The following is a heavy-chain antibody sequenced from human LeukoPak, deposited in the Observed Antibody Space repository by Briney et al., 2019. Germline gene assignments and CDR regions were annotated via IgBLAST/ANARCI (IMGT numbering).Heavy chain of an antibody. CDR2: INHSRST. D-gene: IGHD2-2*01. Sequence: SETLSLTCAAYGGSFSGYYWSWIRQPPGKGLEWIGEINHSRSTNYNPSLKSRVTISVDTSNSQFSLKLRSVPAADPAVYYCARKAYSSSTSCKNWFDPWGQGTLVTVSS. V-gene: IGHV4-34*01. CDR1: GGSFSGYY. J-gene: IGHJ5*02. CDR3: ARKAYSSSTSCKNWFDP.